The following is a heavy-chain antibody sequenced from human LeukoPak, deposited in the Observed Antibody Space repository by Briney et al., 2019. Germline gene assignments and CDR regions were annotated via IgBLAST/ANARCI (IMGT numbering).Heavy chain of an antibody. CDR3: ASQEEPATSFDY. J-gene: IGHJ4*02. CDR2: IRYDGSNI. CDR1: GFTFSRYG. D-gene: IGHD1-14*01. Sequence: PGGSLRLSCAASGFTFSRYGMHWVRQAPGKGLGGGAFIRYDGSNIHYADSVKGRFTISRDNSKNILYLQMNSLRAEDTAVYYCASQEEPATSFDYWGQGTLVTVSS. V-gene: IGHV3-30*02.